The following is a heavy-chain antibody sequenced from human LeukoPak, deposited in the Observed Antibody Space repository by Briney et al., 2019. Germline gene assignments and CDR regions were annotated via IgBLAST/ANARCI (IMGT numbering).Heavy chain of an antibody. D-gene: IGHD4-17*01. CDR2: ISGSGNNR. V-gene: IGHV3-21*01. CDR3: ARQGNGDYPFDF. J-gene: IGHJ4*02. CDR1: GFTFKSFS. Sequence: PGGSLRLSCAASGFTFKSFSMNWVRQTPGKGLEWVSAISGSGNNRYYADSLKGRFTGSRDNARDSLYLQMSSLRAEDTAVYYCARQGNGDYPFDFWGQGTLVTVSS.